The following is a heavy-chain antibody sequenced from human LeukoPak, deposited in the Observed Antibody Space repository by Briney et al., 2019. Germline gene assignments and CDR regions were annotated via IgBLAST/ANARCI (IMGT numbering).Heavy chain of an antibody. D-gene: IGHD4-17*01. CDR1: GGSIRSSYYY. V-gene: IGHV4-39*07. CDR3: ARFTPTTVTTPLDWFDP. CDR2: IYDSGST. Sequence: PSETLSLTCTVSGGSIRSSYYYWGWIRQPPGKGLEWIGSIYDSGSTYYNPSLKSRVTISVDTSKNQFSLKLSSVTAADTAVYYCARFTPTTVTTPLDWFDPWGQGTLVTVSS. J-gene: IGHJ5*02.